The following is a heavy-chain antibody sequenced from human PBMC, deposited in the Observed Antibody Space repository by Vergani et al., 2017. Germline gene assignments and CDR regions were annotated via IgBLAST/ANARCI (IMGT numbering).Heavy chain of an antibody. Sequence: VQLLESGGGLVQPGGSLRLSCAASGFTFSDYYMSWIRQAPGKGLEWVSYISSSSSYTNYADSVKGRFTISRDNAKNSLYLQMNSLRAEDTAVYYCARDQVAAAGVDYWGQGTLVTVSS. CDR2: ISSSSSYT. CDR1: GFTFSDYY. CDR3: ARDQVAAAGVDY. D-gene: IGHD6-13*01. J-gene: IGHJ4*02. V-gene: IGHV3-11*06.